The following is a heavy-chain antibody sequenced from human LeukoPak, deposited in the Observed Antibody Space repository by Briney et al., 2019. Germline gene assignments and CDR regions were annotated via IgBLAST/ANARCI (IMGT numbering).Heavy chain of an antibody. V-gene: IGHV4-59*01. Sequence: SETLSLTCTVSGGSISSYYWSWIRQPPGKGLEWIGYIYYSGSTNYSPSLKSRVTISVDTSKNQFSLKLSSVTAADTAVYYCARDNRIAAAGTPFDWGQGTLVTVSS. CDR1: GGSISSYY. CDR3: ARDNRIAAAGTPFD. J-gene: IGHJ4*02. D-gene: IGHD6-13*01. CDR2: IYYSGST.